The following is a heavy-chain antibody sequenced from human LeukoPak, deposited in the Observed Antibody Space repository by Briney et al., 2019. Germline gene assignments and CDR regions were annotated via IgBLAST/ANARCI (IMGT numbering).Heavy chain of an antibody. J-gene: IGHJ6*02. CDR2: IGSGGNP. CDR1: GFSFSSYD. D-gene: IGHD3-10*01. Sequence: GGSLRLPCAGSGFSFSSYDMHWVRQGTGKGLEWVSGIGSGGNPYYPGSEKGRFTISRENVKNSLYLQINTLRAGDTAVYYCAREVSGGMDVCGQGTTVTVSS. CDR3: AREVSGGMDV. V-gene: IGHV3-13*05.